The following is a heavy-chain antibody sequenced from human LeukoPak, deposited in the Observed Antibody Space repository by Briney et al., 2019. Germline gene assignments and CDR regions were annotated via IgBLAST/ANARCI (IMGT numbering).Heavy chain of an antibody. CDR3: AKCCSGPPG. CDR2: ISGSGGST. Sequence: PGRSLRLSCAGAGFTFSNYGMHWVRQAPGKGLEWVSAISGSGGSTYYADSVKGRFTISRDNSKNTLYLQMNSLRAEDTAVYYCAKCCSGPPGWGQGTLVTVSS. V-gene: IGHV3-23*01. J-gene: IGHJ4*02. CDR1: GFTFSNYG. D-gene: IGHD6-19*01.